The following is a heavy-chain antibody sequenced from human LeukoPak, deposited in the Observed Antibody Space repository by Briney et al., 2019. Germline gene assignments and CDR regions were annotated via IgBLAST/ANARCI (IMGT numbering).Heavy chain of an antibody. CDR2: IYYSGST. V-gene: IGHV4-59*12. CDR1: GGSISSYY. D-gene: IGHD6-19*01. Sequence: PSETLSLTCTVSGGSISSYYWSWIRQPPGKGLEWIGYIYYSGSTNYNPSLKSRVTISVDTSKNQFSLKLSSVTAADTAVYYCARRGPRGQWLRYQTLNWFDPWGQGTLVTVSS. J-gene: IGHJ5*02. CDR3: ARRGPRGQWLRYQTLNWFDP.